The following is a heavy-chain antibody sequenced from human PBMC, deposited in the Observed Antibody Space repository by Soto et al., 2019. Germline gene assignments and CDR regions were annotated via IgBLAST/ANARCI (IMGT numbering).Heavy chain of an antibody. CDR3: SVGEDYYYRYPRDDAFDV. V-gene: IGHV1-69*02. Sequence: QVQLVQSGAEVKKPGSSVKVSCKASGGSFSSHAITWVRQAPGQGLEWMGRIIPILGITNYAQKFKDRVTITADKSTSTADMDLSSLRSEDTAMYYCSVGEDYYYRYPRDDAFDVWGQGTKVTVSS. CDR2: IIPILGIT. D-gene: IGHD3-10*01. CDR1: GGSFSSHA. J-gene: IGHJ3*01.